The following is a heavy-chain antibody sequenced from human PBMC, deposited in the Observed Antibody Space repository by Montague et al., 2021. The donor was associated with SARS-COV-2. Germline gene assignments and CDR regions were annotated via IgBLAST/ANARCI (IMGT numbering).Heavy chain of an antibody. CDR2: IKQDGSEK. Sequence: SLRLSCAASGFTLSSYWISWVRQAPGKGLEWVANIKQDGSEKYYVDSVKGRFTISRDNAKNSLYLQMNSLRAEDTAVYYCARDTYYYGSGSYYYGMDVWGQGTTVTVSS. CDR3: ARDTYYYGSGSYYYGMDV. CDR1: GFTLSSYW. J-gene: IGHJ6*02. V-gene: IGHV3-7*01. D-gene: IGHD3-10*01.